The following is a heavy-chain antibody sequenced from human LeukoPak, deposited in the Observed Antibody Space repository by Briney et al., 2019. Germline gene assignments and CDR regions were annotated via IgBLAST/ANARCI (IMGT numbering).Heavy chain of an antibody. J-gene: IGHJ4*02. CDR3: ATGISPIAVAGNDYFDY. CDR2: FDPEDGET. D-gene: IGHD6-19*01. V-gene: IGHV1-24*01. Sequence: ASVKVSCKVSGYTLTELSMHWVRQAPGKGLEWMGGFDPEDGETIYAQKFQGRVTMTEDTSTDTAYRELSSLRSEDTAVYYCATGISPIAVAGNDYFDYWGQGTLVTVSS. CDR1: GYTLTELS.